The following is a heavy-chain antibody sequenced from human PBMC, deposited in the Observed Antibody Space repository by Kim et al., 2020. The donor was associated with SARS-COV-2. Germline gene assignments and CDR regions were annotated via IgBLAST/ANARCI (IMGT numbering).Heavy chain of an antibody. D-gene: IGHD3-9*01. CDR2: IYYSGST. CDR1: GDSISSSSYY. Sequence: SETLSLTCTVSGDSISSSSYYWGWIRQPPGKGLEWIGSIYYSGSTYYNPSLKSRVTISVDTSKNQFSLKLSSVTAADTAVYYCARHSYDILTGYYGGGYYFDYWGQGTLVTVSS. J-gene: IGHJ4*02. CDR3: ARHSYDILTGYYGGGYYFDY. V-gene: IGHV4-39*01.